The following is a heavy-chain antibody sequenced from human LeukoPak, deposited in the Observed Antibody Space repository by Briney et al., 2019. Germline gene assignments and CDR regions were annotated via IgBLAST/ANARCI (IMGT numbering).Heavy chain of an antibody. V-gene: IGHV3-30*18. J-gene: IGHJ4*02. CDR1: GFTFSSYG. Sequence: PGRSLRLSCAAYGFTFSSYGMHWVRQAPGKGLEWVAVISYDGRNKYYAASVKGRFTISRDNSKSTLYLQMNSLRTEDTAVYYCTNLRFEKKEMATIPGEFFDYWGQGTLVTVSS. D-gene: IGHD5-24*01. CDR2: ISYDGRNK. CDR3: TNLRFEKKEMATIPGEFFDY.